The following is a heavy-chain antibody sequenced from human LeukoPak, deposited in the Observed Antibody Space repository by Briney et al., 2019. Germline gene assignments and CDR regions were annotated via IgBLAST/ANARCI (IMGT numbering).Heavy chain of an antibody. J-gene: IGHJ4*02. Sequence: ASVKVSCKASGYTFTGYYMHWVRQAPGQGLEWMGRIIPILGIANYAQKFQGRVTITADKSTSTAYMELSSLRSEDTAVYYCNTATVSSTSSSFDYWGQGTLVTVSS. CDR3: NTATVSSTSSSFDY. CDR1: GYTFTGYY. V-gene: IGHV1-69*02. CDR2: IIPILGIA. D-gene: IGHD2-15*01.